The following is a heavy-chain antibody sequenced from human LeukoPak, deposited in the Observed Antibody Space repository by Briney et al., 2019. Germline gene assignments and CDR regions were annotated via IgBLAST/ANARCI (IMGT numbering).Heavy chain of an antibody. Sequence: SETLSLTCTVSGGSISSGSYYWGWIRQPPGKGLEWIGSIYYSGSTYYNPSLKSRVTISVDTSKNQFSLKLSSVTAADTAVYYCARRRVCSSTSCSPWDWFDPWGQGTLVTVSS. D-gene: IGHD2-2*01. CDR1: GGSISSGSYY. CDR2: IYYSGST. V-gene: IGHV4-39*07. J-gene: IGHJ5*02. CDR3: ARRRVCSSTSCSPWDWFDP.